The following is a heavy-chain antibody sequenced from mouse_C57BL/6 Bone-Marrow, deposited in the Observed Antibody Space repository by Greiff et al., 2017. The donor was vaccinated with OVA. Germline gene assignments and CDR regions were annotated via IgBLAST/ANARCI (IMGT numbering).Heavy chain of an antibody. CDR3: ARMGSVYGSWFAY. CDR1: GFSLTSYG. J-gene: IGHJ3*01. CDR2: IWSGGST. V-gene: IGHV2-2*01. D-gene: IGHD2-1*01. Sequence: QVQLKESGPGLVQPSQSLSITCTVSGFSLTSYGVHWVRQSPGKGLEWLGVIWSGGSTDYNAAFISRLSISKDNSKSQVFFKMNSLQADDTAIYYCARMGSVYGSWFAYWGQGTLVTVSA.